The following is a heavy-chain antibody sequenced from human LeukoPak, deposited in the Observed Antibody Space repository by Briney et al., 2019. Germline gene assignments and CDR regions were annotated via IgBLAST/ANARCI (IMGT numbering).Heavy chain of an antibody. CDR3: ARVRIQLWPTYFDY. CDR1: GGSISSGGYY. Sequence: SETLSLTCTVSGGSISSGGYYGSWIRQHPGKGLEWIGYIYYSGSTNYNPSLKSRVTMSVDTSKNQFSLKLSSVTAADTAVYYCARVRIQLWPTYFDYWGQGTLVTVSS. V-gene: IGHV4-61*08. CDR2: IYYSGST. J-gene: IGHJ4*02. D-gene: IGHD5-18*01.